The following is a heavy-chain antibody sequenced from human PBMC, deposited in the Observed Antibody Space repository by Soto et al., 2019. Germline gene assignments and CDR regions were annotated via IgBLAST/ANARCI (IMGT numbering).Heavy chain of an antibody. CDR2: ISGPGGST. V-gene: IGHV3-23*01. Sequence: PGGSLRLSCAASGFTFSMYGMTWVRQAPGTGLEWVSTISGPGGSTDSADSVKGRFSISRDNSKNKVYLQMNSLRAEDTAVYYCATGVVAGLDYYYGRDVWGHGSKVNVS. CDR1: GFTFSMYG. CDR3: ATGVVAGLDYYYGRDV. D-gene: IGHD6-19*01. J-gene: IGHJ6*02.